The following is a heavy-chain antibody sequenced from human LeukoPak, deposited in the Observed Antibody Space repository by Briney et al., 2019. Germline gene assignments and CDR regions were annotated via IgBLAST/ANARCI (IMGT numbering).Heavy chain of an antibody. CDR3: ARHLPPEVGHFDY. J-gene: IGHJ4*02. V-gene: IGHV4-59*08. D-gene: IGHD1-26*01. CDR2: IYYSGST. CDR1: GGSISSYY. Sequence: SETLSLTCTVSGGSISSYYWSWIRQPPGKGLEWIGYIYYSGSTNYNPSLKSRVTISVDTSKNQFSLKLSSVTAADTAVYYCARHLPPEVGHFDYWGQGTLVTVSS.